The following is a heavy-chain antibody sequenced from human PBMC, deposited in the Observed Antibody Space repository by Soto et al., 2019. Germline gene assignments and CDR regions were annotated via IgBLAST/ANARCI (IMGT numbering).Heavy chain of an antibody. CDR1: GGTISRHY. V-gene: IGHV4-59*11. CDR3: AREWYGH. J-gene: IGHJ5*02. CDR2: VFYNGST. Sequence: SETLSLTCTVSGGTISRHYWSWIRQPPGKGLEWIGYVFYNGSTTYNPSLKTRVTMSVDTAKNHFSLELTSVTAADTAVYYCAREWYGHWGQGILVTVSS.